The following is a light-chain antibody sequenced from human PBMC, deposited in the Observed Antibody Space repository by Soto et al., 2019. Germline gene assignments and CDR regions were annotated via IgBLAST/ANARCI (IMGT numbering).Light chain of an antibody. Sequence: SQMTQSPSSLSASVGVRGTITYXATQGVRNHLAWYQQKPGKAPKRLIYAASSLQSGVPSRFSGSGSGTEFTLTISSLQPEDFATYYCLQHNNYPRTFGQGTKVDI. CDR1: QGVRNH. V-gene: IGKV1-17*01. J-gene: IGKJ1*01. CDR3: LQHNNYPRT. CDR2: AAS.